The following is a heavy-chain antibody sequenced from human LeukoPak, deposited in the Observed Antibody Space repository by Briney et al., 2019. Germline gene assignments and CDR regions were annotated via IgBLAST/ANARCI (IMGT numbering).Heavy chain of an antibody. Sequence: GGSLRLSCAASGFSISRYSMNWVRQAPGKGLEWVSSISSSSSYVYYADSVKGRFTISRDNAKNSLYLQMNSLRAEDTAVYYCARDPPYDSSCYPGKGAFDIWGQGTMVTVSS. J-gene: IGHJ3*02. CDR2: ISSSSSYV. D-gene: IGHD3-22*01. V-gene: IGHV3-21*01. CDR1: GFSISRYS. CDR3: ARDPPYDSSCYPGKGAFDI.